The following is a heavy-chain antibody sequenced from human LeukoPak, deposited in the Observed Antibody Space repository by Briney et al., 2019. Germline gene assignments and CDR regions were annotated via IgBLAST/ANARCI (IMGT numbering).Heavy chain of an antibody. CDR2: VSGIGDKP. CDR1: GFTFSNYA. J-gene: IGHJ6*03. CDR3: AKDHYGGNPRTNYYYYMDV. Sequence: GSLRLSCAASGFTFSNYAMSWVRQAPGKGLEWVSAVSGIGDKPYYADSVKGRFTISRDNSKNTLYLQMSSLRAEDTALYYCAKDHYGGNPRTNYYYYMDVWGKGTTATVSS. V-gene: IGHV3-23*01. D-gene: IGHD4/OR15-4a*01.